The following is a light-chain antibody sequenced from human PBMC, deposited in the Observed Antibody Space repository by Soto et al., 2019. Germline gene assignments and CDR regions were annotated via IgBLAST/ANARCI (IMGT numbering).Light chain of an antibody. CDR1: SRDVGGYNY. J-gene: IGLJ2*01. V-gene: IGLV2-14*01. Sequence: QSALTQPASVSGSPGQSITIYCTGTSRDVGGYNYVSWYQQHPGKAPKLMIYDVSNRTSGVSNRFSGSKSGNTASLTISGLQAEDEADYYCSSYTSSSTVVFGGGTKVTVL. CDR2: DVS. CDR3: SSYTSSSTVV.